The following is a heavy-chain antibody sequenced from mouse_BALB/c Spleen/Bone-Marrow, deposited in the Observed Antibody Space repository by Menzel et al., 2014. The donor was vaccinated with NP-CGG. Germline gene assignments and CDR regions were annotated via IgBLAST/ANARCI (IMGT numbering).Heavy chain of an antibody. J-gene: IGHJ2*01. Sequence: EVKVEESGGGLVQPGGSLKLSCAASGFDFSRYWMSWVRQAPGKGLEWIGEINPDSSTINYTPSLKDKFIISRDNAKNTLYLQKSKVRSEDTARYYCARQGYYGKGDYWGQGTTLAVSS. V-gene: IGHV4-1*02. D-gene: IGHD2-1*01. CDR2: INPDSSTI. CDR3: ARQGYYGKGDY. CDR1: GFDFSRYW.